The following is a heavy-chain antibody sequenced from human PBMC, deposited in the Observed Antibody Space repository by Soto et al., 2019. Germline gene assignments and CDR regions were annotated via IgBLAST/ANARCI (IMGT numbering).Heavy chain of an antibody. J-gene: IGHJ4*01. Sequence: AGGSLRLSCAASGFTFSNYYMHWVRQAPGKGLVWVSRMNSDESSTSYADSVKGRFTISRDNAKNTLYLQMNSLRAEDTAVYYCAREGDGTSGYYQDYWGHGTLVTVSS. D-gene: IGHD3-22*01. CDR1: GFTFSNYY. CDR2: MNSDESST. V-gene: IGHV3-74*01. CDR3: AREGDGTSGYYQDY.